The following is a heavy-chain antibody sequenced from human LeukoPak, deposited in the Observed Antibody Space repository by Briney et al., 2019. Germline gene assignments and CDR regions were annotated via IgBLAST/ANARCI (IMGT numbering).Heavy chain of an antibody. J-gene: IGHJ5*02. CDR2: IIPILGIA. CDR1: GGTFSSYA. CDR3: VRSPDISFDP. V-gene: IGHV1-69*04. D-gene: IGHD3-9*01. Sequence: GASVKVSCKASGGTFSSYAISWVRQAPGQGLEWMGRIIPILGIANYAQKFQGRVTITADKSTSTAYMELSSLRSEDTAVYYCVRSPDISFDPWGQGTLVTVSS.